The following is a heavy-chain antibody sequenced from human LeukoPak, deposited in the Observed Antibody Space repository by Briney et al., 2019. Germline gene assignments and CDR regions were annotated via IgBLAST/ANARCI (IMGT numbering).Heavy chain of an antibody. V-gene: IGHV1-69*13. CDR2: IIPIFGTA. CDR3: ARGLGIAAADNWFDP. CDR1: GGSFSSYA. D-gene: IGHD6-13*01. Sequence: SVKVSCKASGGSFSSYAISWVREAPGQGLEWMGGIIPIFGTANYAQKFQGRVTITADESTSTAYMELSSLRSEDTAVYYCARGLGIAAADNWFDPWGQGTLVTVSS. J-gene: IGHJ5*02.